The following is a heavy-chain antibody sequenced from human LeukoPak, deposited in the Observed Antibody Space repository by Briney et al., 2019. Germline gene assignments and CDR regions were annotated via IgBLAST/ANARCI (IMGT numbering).Heavy chain of an antibody. CDR2: IYTSGST. D-gene: IGHD6-13*01. CDR3: ARDRVAAAGSDY. J-gene: IGHJ4*02. CDR1: GASISSYY. V-gene: IGHV4-4*07. Sequence: SETLSLTCTVSGASISSYYWSWIRQPAAKGLEWIGRIYTSGSTNYNPSLNSRVTMSVDTSKNQFSLKLTSVTAADTAVYYCARDRVAAAGSDYWGPGTLVTVSS.